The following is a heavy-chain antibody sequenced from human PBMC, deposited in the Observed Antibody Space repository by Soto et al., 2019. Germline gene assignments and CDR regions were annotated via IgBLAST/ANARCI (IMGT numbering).Heavy chain of an antibody. CDR2: IWYDGSNK. V-gene: IGHV3-33*01. J-gene: IGHJ4*02. CDR3: ARDRGVYRGYDDLHT. Sequence: QVQLVESGGGVVQPGRSQRLSCAASGFTFSSYGMHWVRQAPGKGLEWVAVIWYDGSNKYYADSVKGRFTISRDNSKNTLYLQMNSLRAEDTAVYYCARDRGVYRGYDDLHTRGPGALVTVS. CDR1: GFTFSSYG. D-gene: IGHD5-12*01.